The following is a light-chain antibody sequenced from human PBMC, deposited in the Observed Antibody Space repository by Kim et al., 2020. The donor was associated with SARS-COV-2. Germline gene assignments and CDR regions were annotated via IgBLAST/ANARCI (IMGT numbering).Light chain of an antibody. V-gene: IGKV1-16*01. CDR2: AAS. Sequence: ASVVDRVTITCRASQGIGNYLAWFQQKPGKAPESLIYAASSLQGGVPSRFSGSGSGTDFTLTISSLQPEDFATYYCQQYNTYPYTFGQGTKLEI. CDR1: QGIGNY. J-gene: IGKJ2*01. CDR3: QQYNTYPYT.